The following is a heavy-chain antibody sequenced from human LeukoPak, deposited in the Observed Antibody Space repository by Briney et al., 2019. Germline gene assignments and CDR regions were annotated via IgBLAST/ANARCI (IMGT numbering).Heavy chain of an antibody. Sequence: SETLSLTCTVSGGSISSYYWSWIRQPAGKGLEWIGRIYTSGSTNYNPSLKSRVTMSVDTSKNQFSLKLSSVTAADTAVYYCAKDLLNTARWELPRLEYWGQGTLVTVSS. V-gene: IGHV4-4*07. CDR1: GGSISSYY. D-gene: IGHD1-26*01. CDR2: IYTSGST. CDR3: AKDLLNTARWELPRLEY. J-gene: IGHJ4*02.